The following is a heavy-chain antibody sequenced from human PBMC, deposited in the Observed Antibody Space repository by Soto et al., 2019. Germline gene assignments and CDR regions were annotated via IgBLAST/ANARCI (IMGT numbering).Heavy chain of an antibody. CDR1: GGSISSYY. CDR3: ARRWGRTFGF. V-gene: IGHV4-59*08. CDR2: IYYSGST. D-gene: IGHD7-27*01. J-gene: IGHJ4*02. Sequence: SETLSLTCTVSGGSISSYYWSWIRQPPGKGLEWIGYIYYSGSTNYNPSLKSRVTISVDTSKNQFSLKLSSVTAADTAVYYCARRWGRTFGFWGQGTMVTVSS.